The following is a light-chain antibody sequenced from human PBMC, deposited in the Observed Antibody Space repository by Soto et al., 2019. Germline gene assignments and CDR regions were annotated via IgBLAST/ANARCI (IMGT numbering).Light chain of an antibody. CDR3: QHYNSYSEA. J-gene: IGKJ1*01. V-gene: IGKV1-5*03. CDR1: QSVSTL. CDR2: KAS. Sequence: DVQMTQSPSTLSASVGERVTLTCRASQSVSTLLAWYQQKPGKAPKLLIYKASTLKSGVPSRFSGSGSGTEFTLTISSLQPDDFATYYCQHYNSYSEAFGQGTKVDI.